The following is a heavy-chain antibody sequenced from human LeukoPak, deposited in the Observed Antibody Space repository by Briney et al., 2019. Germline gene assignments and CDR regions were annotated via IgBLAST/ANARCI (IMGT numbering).Heavy chain of an antibody. D-gene: IGHD3-10*01. V-gene: IGHV1-2*02. J-gene: IGHJ4*02. CDR1: GYTFTDYY. Sequence: ASVEVSCKASGYTFTDYYIHWVRQAPGQGLEWMGWINPNSGGTNYAQKFQGRVTMTRDTSISTAYMELSRVTSDDTAVYYCARVGVRGDVIADFDYWGQGTLVTVSS. CDR2: INPNSGGT. CDR3: ARVGVRGDVIADFDY.